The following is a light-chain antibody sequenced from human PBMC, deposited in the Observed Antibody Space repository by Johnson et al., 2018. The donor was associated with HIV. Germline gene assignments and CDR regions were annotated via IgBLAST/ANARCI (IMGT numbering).Light chain of an antibody. J-gene: IGLJ1*01. CDR1: SSNIGINY. CDR3: GTRDSSLRGGF. V-gene: IGLV1-51*01. CDR2: DNN. Sequence: QSVLTQPPSVSAAPGQKVTISCSGSSSNIGINYVSWFQQLPGTAPKLLIYDNNKRPSGIPDRFSGSKSGTSATLGITGLQTGDEADYYCGTRDSSLRGGFFGTGTKVTVL.